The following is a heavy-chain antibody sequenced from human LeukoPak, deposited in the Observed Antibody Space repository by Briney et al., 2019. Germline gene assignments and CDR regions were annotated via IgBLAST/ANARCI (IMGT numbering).Heavy chain of an antibody. J-gene: IGHJ4*02. D-gene: IGHD6-13*01. CDR1: GFTFSSYA. Sequence: GRSLRLSCAASGFTFSSYAMHWVRQAPGKELEWVAVISYDGSNKYYADSVKGRFTISRDNSKNTLYLQMNSLRAEDTAVYYCARDRSGTEHFDYWGQGTLVTVPS. CDR2: ISYDGSNK. CDR3: ARDRSGTEHFDY. V-gene: IGHV3-30*04.